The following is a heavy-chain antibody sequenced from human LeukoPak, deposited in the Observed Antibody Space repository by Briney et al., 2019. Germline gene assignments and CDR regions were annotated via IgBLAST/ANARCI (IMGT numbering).Heavy chain of an antibody. J-gene: IGHJ5*02. V-gene: IGHV3-74*01. Sequence: GGSLRLSCVGSGFTFSTPWIHWVRQAPGQGLVWVSGISGDKSHIAYADPVKGRFTISRDNAKNTLHLQMNSLRDEDTAVYYCVTATFYVTSGYFPSWGQGTLVTVSS. CDR3: VTATFYVTSGYFPS. CDR1: GFTFSTPW. CDR2: ISGDKSHI. D-gene: IGHD3-22*01.